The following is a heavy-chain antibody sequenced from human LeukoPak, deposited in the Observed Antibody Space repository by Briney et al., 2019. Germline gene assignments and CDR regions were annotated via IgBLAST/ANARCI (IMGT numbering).Heavy chain of an antibody. V-gene: IGHV4-61*02. J-gene: IGHJ4*02. CDR2: IYTSGST. CDR3: ARDSGYYDFWSGVADY. D-gene: IGHD3-3*01. CDR1: GGSISSGSYY. Sequence: SQTLSLICTVSGGSISSGSYYWSWIRQPAGKGLEWIGRIYTSGSTNYNPSLKSRVTISVDTSKNQFSLKLSSVTAADTAVYYCARDSGYYDFWSGVADYWGQGTLVTVSS.